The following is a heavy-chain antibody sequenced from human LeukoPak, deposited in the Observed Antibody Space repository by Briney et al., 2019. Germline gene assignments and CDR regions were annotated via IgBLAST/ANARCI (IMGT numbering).Heavy chain of an antibody. J-gene: IGHJ4*02. CDR1: GFIVSNNY. CDR2: IYSGDAT. CDR3: ATLYGGQRADGY. V-gene: IGHV3-53*01. D-gene: IGHD2-15*01. Sequence: GSLRLSCAASGFIVSNNYLSWVRQAPGKGLEWVLAIYSGDATEYADSVKGRFIISRDISKNTLYLQMNTVRTEDTAVYYCATLYGGQRADGYWGQGTLVIVSS.